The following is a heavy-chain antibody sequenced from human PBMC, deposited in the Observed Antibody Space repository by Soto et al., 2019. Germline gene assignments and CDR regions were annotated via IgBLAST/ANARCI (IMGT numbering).Heavy chain of an antibody. J-gene: IGHJ4*02. Sequence: QVPLVESGVGVVQPGRSLRLSCAASGFTFSSYGMHWVRQAPGKGLEWVAVIWYDGSNKYYADSVKGRFTISRDNSKNTLYLQMHSLRAEDTAVYYCARHGLYFDYWGQGTLVTVSS. V-gene: IGHV3-33*01. CDR2: IWYDGSNK. CDR3: ARHGLYFDY. CDR1: GFTFSSYG.